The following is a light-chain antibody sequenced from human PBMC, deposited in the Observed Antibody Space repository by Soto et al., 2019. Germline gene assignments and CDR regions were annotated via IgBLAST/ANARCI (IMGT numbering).Light chain of an antibody. CDR1: ESVSSN. J-gene: IGKJ1*01. Sequence: EIVLTQSPGTLSLSPGERSTLSCMASESVSSNLAWYQQKPGQSPRLLIYGASTRATGIPASFSGSGSGTEFTLTISSLQSEDFAVYYCQQYNNWPTWTFGQGTKVDIK. V-gene: IGKV3-15*01. CDR2: GAS. CDR3: QQYNNWPTWT.